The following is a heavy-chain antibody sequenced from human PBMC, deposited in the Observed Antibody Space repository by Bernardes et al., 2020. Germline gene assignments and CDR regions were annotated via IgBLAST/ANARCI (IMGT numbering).Heavy chain of an antibody. J-gene: IGHJ4*02. CDR2: IYSGGST. D-gene: IGHD3-9*01. Sequence: VGSLRLSCAASGFSVRSNYMTWVRQAPGKGLEWVSVIYSGGSTYYADSVQGRFTISRDNSRNTLYLQMNSLRAEDTAVYYCAGGDDTGDYWGQGTLVTVSS. CDR1: GFSVRSNY. V-gene: IGHV3-53*01. CDR3: AGGDDTGDY.